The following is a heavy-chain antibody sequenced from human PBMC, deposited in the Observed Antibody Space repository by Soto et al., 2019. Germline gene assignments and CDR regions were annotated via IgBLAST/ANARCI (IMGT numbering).Heavy chain of an antibody. D-gene: IGHD4-17*01. J-gene: IGHJ5*02. Sequence: QVQLQQWGAGLLKPSETLSLTCAVYGGSFSGYYWSWIRQPPGKGLEWIGEINHSGSTNYNPSLKRRVTISVDTSKNQFSLKLSSVTAADTAVYYCARGQDYGDYTQVLVWFDPWGQGTLVTVSS. CDR2: INHSGST. CDR3: ARGQDYGDYTQVLVWFDP. CDR1: GGSFSGYY. V-gene: IGHV4-34*01.